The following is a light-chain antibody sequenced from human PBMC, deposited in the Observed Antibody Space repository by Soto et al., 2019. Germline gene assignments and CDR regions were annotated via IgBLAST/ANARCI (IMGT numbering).Light chain of an antibody. J-gene: IGKJ4*01. CDR2: AAS. CDR1: QSVGTS. Sequence: DIVLTQSPATLSLSPGERATLSCRASQSVGTSLAWFQHKPGQAPRLLLYAASNRAAGIPVRFSGSGSGTDFTLTISSLEPEDFAVYYFQQRNNWLTFGGGTKVEIK. CDR3: QQRNNWLT. V-gene: IGKV3-11*01.